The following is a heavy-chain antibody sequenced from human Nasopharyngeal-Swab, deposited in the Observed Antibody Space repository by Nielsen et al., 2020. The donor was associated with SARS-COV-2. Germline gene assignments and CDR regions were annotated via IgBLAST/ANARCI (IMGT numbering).Heavy chain of an antibody. Sequence: GGSLRLSCIASGFTSSTSSLTWLRQPPGKGLQWVSTLGTAGDTYYADSVKGRFTISRGNSKNTLYLQMNSLRAEDTAVYYCAKKTVGTYPFDYWGQGTLVTLSS. CDR1: GFTSSTSS. CDR2: LGTAGDT. V-gene: IGHV3-23*01. J-gene: IGHJ4*02. D-gene: IGHD3-16*02. CDR3: AKKTVGTYPFDY.